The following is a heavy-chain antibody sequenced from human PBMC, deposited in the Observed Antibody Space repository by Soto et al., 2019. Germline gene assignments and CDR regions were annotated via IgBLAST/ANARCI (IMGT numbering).Heavy chain of an antibody. CDR3: ARGSGIVALPGELEDVKYDY. CDR2: INESGST. CDR1: GQSFSGHS. D-gene: IGHD1-1*01. Sequence: QVQLQQWGAGLVKPSETLSLSCAVYGQSFSGHSWAWIRQPPAKGLEWNGEINESGSTYYNPSLKSRVTIATDTSKNQFSLKLSSVSAADTAAYFCARGSGIVALPGELEDVKYDYWGQGTLVNVSS. J-gene: IGHJ4*02. V-gene: IGHV4-34*01.